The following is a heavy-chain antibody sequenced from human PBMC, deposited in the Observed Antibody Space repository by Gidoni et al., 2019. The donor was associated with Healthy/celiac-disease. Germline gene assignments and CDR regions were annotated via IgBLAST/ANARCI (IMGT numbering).Heavy chain of an antibody. CDR3: ARDQGGYEPNGRLFDY. D-gene: IGHD5-12*01. CDR2: IYTSGST. J-gene: IGHJ4*02. CDR1: GGSISSGSYY. V-gene: IGHV4-61*02. Sequence: QVQLQESGPGLVKPSQTLSLTCTVSGGSISSGSYYWSWIRQPAGKGLEWIGRIYTSGSTNYNPSLKSRVTISVDTSKNQFSLKLSSVTAADTAVYYCARDQGGYEPNGRLFDYWGQGTLVTVSS.